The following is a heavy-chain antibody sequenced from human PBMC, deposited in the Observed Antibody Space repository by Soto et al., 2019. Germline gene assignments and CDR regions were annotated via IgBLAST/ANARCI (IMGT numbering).Heavy chain of an antibody. D-gene: IGHD3-16*01. Sequence: VGSLRLSCVASGFPFSSYAMSWVRQTPGKGLEWVSGISGSGGRTYYADSVKGRFTISRDNSNNTLSLQMHILRVEDTAVYFCAKAGYYSLFDIWGQGTMVTVSS. CDR2: ISGSGGRT. V-gene: IGHV3-23*01. CDR1: GFPFSSYA. CDR3: AKAGYYSLFDI. J-gene: IGHJ3*02.